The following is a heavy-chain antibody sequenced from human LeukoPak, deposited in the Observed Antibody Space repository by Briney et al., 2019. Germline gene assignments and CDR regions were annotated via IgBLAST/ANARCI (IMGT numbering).Heavy chain of an antibody. V-gene: IGHV3-7*01. Sequence: TGGSLRLSCAASGFTFRSYWMNWVRQAPGKGLEWVANIKQDGSEKYYVDSVKGRFTISRDNSKNSLYLQMNSLRAEDTAVYYCAGDRAMDDYWGQGTLVTVSS. J-gene: IGHJ4*02. D-gene: IGHD5-18*01. CDR1: GFTFRSYW. CDR3: AGDRAMDDY. CDR2: IKQDGSEK.